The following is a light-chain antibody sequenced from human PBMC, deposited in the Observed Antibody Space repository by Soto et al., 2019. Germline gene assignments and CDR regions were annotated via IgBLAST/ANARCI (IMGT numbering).Light chain of an antibody. J-gene: IGKJ1*01. Sequence: EIVMTQSPATLSVSPGEGATLSCRASQSVNINLAWYQQKPGQAPRLLIFGASTRATGIPARFSGSGSGTQFTLTISSLQSEHFAVYYCQQYYNWPPGTFGKGTKVEVK. CDR1: QSVNIN. V-gene: IGKV3-15*01. CDR2: GAS. CDR3: QQYYNWPPGT.